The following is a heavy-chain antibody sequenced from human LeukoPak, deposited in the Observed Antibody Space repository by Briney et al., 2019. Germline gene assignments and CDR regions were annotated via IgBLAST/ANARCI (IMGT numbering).Heavy chain of an antibody. CDR1: GFTFSSYA. J-gene: IGHJ4*02. V-gene: IGHV3-30-3*01. CDR2: ISYDGSNK. D-gene: IGHD6-19*01. Sequence: GGSLRLSCAASGFTFSSYAMHWVRQAPGKGLEWVAVISYDGSNKYYADSVKGRFTISRDNSKNTLYLQMNSLRAEDTAVYYCARAPHGIAVAAREDYWGQGTLVTVSS. CDR3: ARAPHGIAVAAREDY.